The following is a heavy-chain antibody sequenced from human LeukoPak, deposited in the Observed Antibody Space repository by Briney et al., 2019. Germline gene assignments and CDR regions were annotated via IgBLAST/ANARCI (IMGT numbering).Heavy chain of an antibody. D-gene: IGHD3-22*01. CDR1: GGSISSSNW. J-gene: IGHJ4*02. CDR3: AKDDYYDTSGYRD. Sequence: SETLSLTCAVSGGSISSSNWWSWVRQPPGKGLEWIGEIYHSGSTNYNPSLKSRVTISVDTSKNQFSLKLSSVTAADTAVYYCAKDDYYDTSGYRDWGQGTLVTVSS. CDR2: IYHSGST. V-gene: IGHV4-4*02.